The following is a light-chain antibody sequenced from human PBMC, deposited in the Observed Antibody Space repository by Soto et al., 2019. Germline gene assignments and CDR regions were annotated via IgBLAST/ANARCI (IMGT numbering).Light chain of an antibody. J-gene: IGKJ4*01. V-gene: IGKV3-15*01. CDR2: GAS. Sequence: EIVMTQSPGTLSVSPGERATLSCRASQSVSSRLAWYQQKPGQAPSLLIYGASTRATGIPARFSGSGSGTEFTLTLTSLQSEDFAVYYCQQHNDWPSLTFGGGTKVEIK. CDR1: QSVSSR. CDR3: QQHNDWPSLT.